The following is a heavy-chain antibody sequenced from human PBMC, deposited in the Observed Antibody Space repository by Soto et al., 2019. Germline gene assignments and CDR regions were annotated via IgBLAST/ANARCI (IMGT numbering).Heavy chain of an antibody. V-gene: IGHV3-21*01. CDR1: GFSLSSFT. CDR2: IDTSTTYK. J-gene: IGHJ6*02. Sequence: EVQLVESGGGLVKPGGSLRLSCAASGFSLSSFTMNWVRQAPGKGLEWVSSIDTSTTYKFYADSVTGRFTISRDNAKKSVYLQMNRLRAEDTAVYYCARETGSYRWNDGLMAVWGQGTTVTVSS. D-gene: IGHD1-1*01. CDR3: ARETGSYRWNDGLMAV.